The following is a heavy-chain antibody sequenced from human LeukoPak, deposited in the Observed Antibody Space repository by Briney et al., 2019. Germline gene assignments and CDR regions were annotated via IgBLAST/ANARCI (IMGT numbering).Heavy chain of an antibody. CDR2: IYPGDSDT. CDR1: GYSFASYW. Sequence: GESLKISCKGSGYSFASYWIGWVRQMPGKGLEWMGVIYPGDSDTRYSPPFQGQVTISADKSISTAYLQWSGLKASDTAMYYCARGDAGYYFDFWGQGTLVTVSS. J-gene: IGHJ4*02. D-gene: IGHD1-26*01. V-gene: IGHV5-51*01. CDR3: ARGDAGYYFDF.